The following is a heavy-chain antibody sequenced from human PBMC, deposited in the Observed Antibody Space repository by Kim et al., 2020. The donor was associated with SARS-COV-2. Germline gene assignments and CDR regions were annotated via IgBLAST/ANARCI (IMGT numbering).Heavy chain of an antibody. V-gene: IGHV1-3*01. Sequence: ASVKVSCKASGYSFSSYAIHWVRQAPGQRLEWMGWINAGKGNTKYSQKFQARVTFTRDTSANTAYLELSSLRSEDTAVYFCARDSGGYCSSTSCLNYGMDVWGQGTAVPVFS. CDR2: INAGKGNT. J-gene: IGHJ6*02. D-gene: IGHD2-2*01. CDR1: GYSFSSYA. CDR3: ARDSGGYCSSTSCLNYGMDV.